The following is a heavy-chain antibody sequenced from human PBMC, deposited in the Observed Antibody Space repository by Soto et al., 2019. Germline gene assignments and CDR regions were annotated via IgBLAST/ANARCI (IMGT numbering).Heavy chain of an antibody. Sequence: SVKVSCKASGGTFSSYAISWVRQAPGQGLEWMGGIIPIFGTANYAQKFQGRVTITADESTSTAYMELSSLRSEDTAVYYCARSIKAAPGLDYYYGMDVWGQGTTVTVSS. V-gene: IGHV1-69*13. CDR2: IIPIFGTA. J-gene: IGHJ6*02. CDR1: GGTFSSYA. D-gene: IGHD2-15*01. CDR3: ARSIKAAPGLDYYYGMDV.